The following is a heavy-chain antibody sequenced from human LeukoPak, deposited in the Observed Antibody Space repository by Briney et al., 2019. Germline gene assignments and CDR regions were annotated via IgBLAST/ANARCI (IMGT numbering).Heavy chain of an antibody. Sequence: GASVKVSCKASGYTFISYGINWVRQAPGQGLEWMGWISGYNGNTNYAQNLQGRVTMTRDTSTSTAYMELRSPRSDDTAVYYCARELGGAGSYFFPYYGMDVWGQGTTVTVSS. CDR2: ISGYNGNT. CDR1: GYTFISYG. D-gene: IGHD3-10*01. CDR3: ARELGGAGSYFFPYYGMDV. J-gene: IGHJ6*02. V-gene: IGHV1-18*01.